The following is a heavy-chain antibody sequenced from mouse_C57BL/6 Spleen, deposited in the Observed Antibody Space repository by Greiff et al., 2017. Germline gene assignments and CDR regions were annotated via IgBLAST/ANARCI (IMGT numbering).Heavy chain of an antibody. CDR2: ISSGGSYT. J-gene: IGHJ1*03. V-gene: IGHV5-6*01. D-gene: IGHD1-1*01. Sequence: EVKLVESGGDLVKPGGSLKLSCAASGFTFSSYGMSWVRQTPDKRLEWVATISSGGSYTYYPDSVKGRFTIARDNAKNTLYLQMSSLKSEDTAMYYGARHAVVATDWYFDVWGTGTTVTVSS. CDR1: GFTFSSYG. CDR3: ARHAVVATDWYFDV.